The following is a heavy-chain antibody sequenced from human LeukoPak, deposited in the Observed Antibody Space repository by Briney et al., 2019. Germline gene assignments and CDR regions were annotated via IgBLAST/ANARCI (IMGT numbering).Heavy chain of an antibody. V-gene: IGHV4-59*01. CDR2: IYYSGST. Sequence: SETLSLTCAVYGGSFSGYYWSWIRQPPGKGLEWIGYIYYSGSTNYNPSLKSRVTISVDTSKNQFSLKLSSVTAADTAVYYCARVGGSYYLSWFDPWGQGTLVTVSS. CDR3: ARVGGSYYLSWFDP. CDR1: GGSFSGYY. D-gene: IGHD1-26*01. J-gene: IGHJ5*02.